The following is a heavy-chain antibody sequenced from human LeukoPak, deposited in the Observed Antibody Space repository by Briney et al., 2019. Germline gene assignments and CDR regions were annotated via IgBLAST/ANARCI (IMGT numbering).Heavy chain of an antibody. V-gene: IGHV4-38-2*01. CDR2: IYHSGST. J-gene: IGHJ4*02. Sequence: GSLRLSCATSGFTFSSYAMSWVRRAPGKGLEWIGSIYHSGSTYYNPSLKSRVTISVDTSKNQFSLKLSSVTAADTAVYYCARTPEIYDFWSGYHASNFDYWGQGTLVTVSS. D-gene: IGHD3-3*01. CDR3: ARTPEIYDFWSGYHASNFDY. CDR1: GFTFSSYA.